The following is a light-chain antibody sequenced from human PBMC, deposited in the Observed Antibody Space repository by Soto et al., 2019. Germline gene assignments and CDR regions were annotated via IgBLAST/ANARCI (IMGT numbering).Light chain of an antibody. Sequence: QSALTQPASVSGSPGQSITISCTGTSSDVGGYDYVSWYQHRPGKAPKLMIYEVSNRPSGASNRFSGSQSGNTASLTISGLQADDEADYYCTSYTSSSTVVFGGGTKLTVL. J-gene: IGLJ2*01. CDR2: EVS. CDR3: TSYTSSSTVV. V-gene: IGLV2-14*01. CDR1: SSDVGGYDY.